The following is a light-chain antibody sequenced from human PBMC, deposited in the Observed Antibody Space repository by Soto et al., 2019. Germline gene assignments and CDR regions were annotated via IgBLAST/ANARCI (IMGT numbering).Light chain of an antibody. CDR3: QQYNSYSLT. V-gene: IGKV1-5*03. J-gene: IGKJ1*01. Sequence: DIQMTQSPSTLSASVGDRVTITCRASQSISSWLDWYQQKPGKAPKLLIYKASSLESGVPSRFSGSGSGTEFTLTISSLQTDDFATYYCQQYNSYSLTFGQGTKVDIK. CDR1: QSISSW. CDR2: KAS.